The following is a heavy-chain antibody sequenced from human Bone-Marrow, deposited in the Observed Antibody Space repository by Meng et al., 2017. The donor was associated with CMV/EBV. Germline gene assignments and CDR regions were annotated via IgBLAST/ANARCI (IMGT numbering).Heavy chain of an antibody. CDR3: ARDGVVVPAAPSENYYYYYGMDV. V-gene: IGHV6-1*01. J-gene: IGHJ6*02. CDR2: TYYRSKWYN. D-gene: IGHD2-2*01. CDR1: GDSVSSNSAA. Sequence: SQTLSLTCAISGDSVSSNSAAWNWIRQSPSRGLEWLGRTYYRSKWYNDYAVSVKSRITINPDTSKNQFSLQLNSVTPEDTAVYYCARDGVVVPAAPSENYYYYYGMDVWGQGTTVTVSS.